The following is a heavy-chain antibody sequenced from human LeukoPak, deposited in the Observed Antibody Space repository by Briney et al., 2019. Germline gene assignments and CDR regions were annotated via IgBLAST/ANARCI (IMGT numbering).Heavy chain of an antibody. V-gene: IGHV3-30*04. D-gene: IGHD2-21*01. J-gene: IGHJ3*02. CDR2: ISYDGSNK. CDR3: ARMGETDAFDI. Sequence: PGGSLRLSCAASGFTFSSYAMHWVRRAPGKGLEWVAVISYDGSNKHYADSVKGRFTISRDNSKNTLYLQMNSLRAEDTAVYYCARMGETDAFDIWGQGTMVTVSS. CDR1: GFTFSSYA.